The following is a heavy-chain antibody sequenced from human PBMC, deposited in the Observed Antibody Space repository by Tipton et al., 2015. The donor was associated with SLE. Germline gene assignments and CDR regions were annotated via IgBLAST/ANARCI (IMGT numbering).Heavy chain of an antibody. D-gene: IGHD1-1*01. CDR1: GGSISSSSSYY. CDR3: ARPGVQLPGGAWFDP. V-gene: IGHV4-34*01. J-gene: IGHJ5*02. CDR2: INHSGST. Sequence: TLSLTCAVYGGSISSSSSYYWAWIRQPPGKGVEWIGEINHSGSTNYNPSLKSRVTISVDTSKNQFSLKLSSVTAADTAVYYCARPGVQLPGGAWFDPWGQGTLVTVSS.